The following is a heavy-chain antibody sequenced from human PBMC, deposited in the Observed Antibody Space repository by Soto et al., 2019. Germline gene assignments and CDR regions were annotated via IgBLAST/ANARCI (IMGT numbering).Heavy chain of an antibody. CDR2: IYYSGST. CDR1: GGSISSGDYY. CDR3: ARAFRSPPYYYYYGMDV. Sequence: LSLTCTVSGGSISSGDYYWSWIRQPPGKGLEWIGYIYYSGSTYYNPSLKSRATISVDTSKNQFSLKLSSVTAADTAVYYCARAFRSPPYYYYYGMDVWGQGTTVTVSS. V-gene: IGHV4-30-4*01. J-gene: IGHJ6*02.